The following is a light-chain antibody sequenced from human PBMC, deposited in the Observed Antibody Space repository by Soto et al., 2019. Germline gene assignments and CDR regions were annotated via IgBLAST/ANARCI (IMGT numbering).Light chain of an antibody. V-gene: IGKV1D-13*01. J-gene: IGKJ4*01. CDR1: QAITSA. CDR3: QQFQNYPLT. CDR2: DVS. Sequence: AIQMTQSPSSLSASTGDSVTISCRASQAITSALAWYQQKPGKPPKLLIYDVSTLEGGVPSRFSGSGSATDFTLSISSLQPEDFATYYCQQFQNYPLTFGGGTNVE.